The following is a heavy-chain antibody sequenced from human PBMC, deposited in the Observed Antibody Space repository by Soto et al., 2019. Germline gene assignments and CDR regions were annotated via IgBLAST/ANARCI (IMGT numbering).Heavy chain of an antibody. CDR2: VSFRGDI. D-gene: IGHD2-2*01. J-gene: IGHJ4*02. CDR3: ARGCSSASCYYY. V-gene: IGHV3-21*01. CDR1: GLMFSSYT. Sequence: GGSLRLSCTASGLMFSSYTMNWVRQVPGKGLEWVSSVSFRGDIYYADSLEGRFTISRDDAKNSLYLQMNSLRAEDTAVYYCARGCSSASCYYYWGQGTLVTVSS.